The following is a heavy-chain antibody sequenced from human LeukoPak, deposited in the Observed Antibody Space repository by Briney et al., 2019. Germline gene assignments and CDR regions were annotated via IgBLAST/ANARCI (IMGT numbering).Heavy chain of an antibody. CDR1: GFTFSSYA. J-gene: IGHJ2*01. D-gene: IGHD2-15*01. V-gene: IGHV3-23*01. CDR2: ISGSGGST. CDR3: AKSIVVVVAVWYFDL. Sequence: PGGSLRLSCAASGFTFSSYAMSWVRQAPGKGLEWVSVISGSGGSTHYADSVKGRFTISRDNSKNTPYLQMNSLRAEDTAVYYCAKSIVVVVAVWYFDLWGRGALVTVSS.